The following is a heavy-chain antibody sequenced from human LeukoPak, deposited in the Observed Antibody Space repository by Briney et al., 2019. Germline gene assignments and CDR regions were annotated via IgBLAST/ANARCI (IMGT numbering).Heavy chain of an antibody. D-gene: IGHD6-19*01. Sequence: RASVKVSCKASGYTFTGYYMHWVRQAPGQGLEWMGRINPNSGGTNYAQKFQGRVTMTRDTSISTAYMELSRLRSDDTAVYYCARDNPGSGDSFDYWGQGTLVTVSS. CDR1: GYTFTGYY. J-gene: IGHJ4*02. V-gene: IGHV1-2*06. CDR2: INPNSGGT. CDR3: ARDNPGSGDSFDY.